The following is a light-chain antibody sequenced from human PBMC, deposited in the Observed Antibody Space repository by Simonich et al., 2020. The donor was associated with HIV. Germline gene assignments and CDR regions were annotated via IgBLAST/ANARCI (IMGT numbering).Light chain of an antibody. V-gene: IGKV4-1*01. CDR3: QQYYITPYT. CDR1: QSILFSSNHKNY. Sequence: DIVKTQSPDSLAVSLGERATINCKSSQSILFSSNHKNYLAWYQQKPGQPPKLLIYWASTRESGVPDRFSGSGSGTDFTLTISSLQAEDVAVYYCQQYYITPYTFGQGTKLEIK. J-gene: IGKJ2*01. CDR2: WAS.